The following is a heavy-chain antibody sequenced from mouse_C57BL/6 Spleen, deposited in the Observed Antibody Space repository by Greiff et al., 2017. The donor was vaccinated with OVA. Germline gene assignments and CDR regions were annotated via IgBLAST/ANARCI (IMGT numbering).Heavy chain of an antibody. CDR3: ARGGGNYGYAMDY. CDR1: GYAFSSSW. V-gene: IGHV1-82*01. J-gene: IGHJ4*01. CDR2: IYPGDGDT. D-gene: IGHD2-1*01. Sequence: LVESGPELVKPGASVKISCKASGYAFSSSWMNWVKQRPGKGLEWIGRIYPGDGDTNYNGKFKGKATLTADKSSSTAYMQLSSLTSEDSAVYCCARGGGNYGYAMDYWGQGTSVTVSS.